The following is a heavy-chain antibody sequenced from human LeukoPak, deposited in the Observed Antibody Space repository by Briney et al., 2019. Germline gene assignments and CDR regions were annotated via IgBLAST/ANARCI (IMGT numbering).Heavy chain of an antibody. D-gene: IGHD1-7*01. CDR3: ARGSRELYYFDY. J-gene: IGHJ4*02. V-gene: IGHV4-59*01. CDR1: GGSISSYY. CDR2: IYYSGST. Sequence: SETLSLTCTVSGGSISSYYWNWIRQPPGKGLEWIGYIYYSGSTKYNPSLKSRVTISVDASQTQFSLKLNSVTAEDTAVYYCARGSRELYYFDYWGQGTLVTVSS.